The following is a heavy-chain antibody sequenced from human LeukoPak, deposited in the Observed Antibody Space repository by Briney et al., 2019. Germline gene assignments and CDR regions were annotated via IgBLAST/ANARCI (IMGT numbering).Heavy chain of an antibody. CDR2: VSAYNDNT. Sequence: ASVKVSCKASDYTFTPYGISWVRQAPGQGFEGMGWVSAYNDNTNYAQKLQGRVTMTADTSTSTAYMELRSLRSDDTAVYYCARTRDAFDIWGQGTMVTVSS. CDR1: DYTFTPYG. J-gene: IGHJ3*02. CDR3: ARTRDAFDI. V-gene: IGHV1-18*01.